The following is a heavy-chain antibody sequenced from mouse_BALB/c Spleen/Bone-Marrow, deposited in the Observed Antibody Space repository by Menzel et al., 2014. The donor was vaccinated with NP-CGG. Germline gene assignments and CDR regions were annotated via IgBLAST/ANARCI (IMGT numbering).Heavy chain of an antibody. V-gene: IGHV14-3*02. CDR2: IDPANGNA. J-gene: IGHJ3*01. CDR1: GFNIKDTY. CDR3: ASYYYGSSSFAY. Sequence: VQLQQSGAELVKPGASVKLSCTASGFNIKDTYMHWVKRRPEQGLEWIGRIDPANGNAKYDPKFQGKATITADTSSNTAYLQLSSLTSEDTAVYYCASYYYGSSSFAYWDQGTLVTVSA. D-gene: IGHD1-1*01.